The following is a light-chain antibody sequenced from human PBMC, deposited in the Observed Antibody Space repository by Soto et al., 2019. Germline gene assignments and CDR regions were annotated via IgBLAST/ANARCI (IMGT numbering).Light chain of an antibody. CDR3: QQYNKWPPET. Sequence: LTQYPSTLSSDRRDGKALSSRSSQSVSSNLAWYQQRPGQAPRLLIYGASTRATGIPARFSGSGSGTEFTLTISSLQSEDFAVYYCQQYNKWPPETFGQGTKVDIK. V-gene: IGKV3-15*01. CDR1: QSVSSN. CDR2: GAS. J-gene: IGKJ1*01.